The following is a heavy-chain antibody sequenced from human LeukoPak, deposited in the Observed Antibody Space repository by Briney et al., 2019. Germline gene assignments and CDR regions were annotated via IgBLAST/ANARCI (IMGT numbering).Heavy chain of an antibody. CDR3: ASRIDYSYGIDY. J-gene: IGHJ4*02. CDR2: IYYSGST. CDR1: GGSISSGGYY. V-gene: IGHV4-31*03. Sequence: PSQTLSLTCTVSGGSISSGGYYWSWIRQHPGKGLEWIGYIYYSGSTYYNPSLKSRVTISVDTSKNQFSLKLSSVTAADTAVYYCASRIDYSYGIDYWGQGTLVTVSS. D-gene: IGHD5-18*01.